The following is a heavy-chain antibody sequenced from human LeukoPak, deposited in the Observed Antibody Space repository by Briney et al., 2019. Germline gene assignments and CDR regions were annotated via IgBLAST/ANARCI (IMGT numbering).Heavy chain of an antibody. CDR1: GYTFTGYY. D-gene: IGHD5-24*01. CDR2: INPNSGGT. J-gene: IGHJ4*02. Sequence: ASVKVSCKASGYTFTGYYMHWVRQAPGQGLEWMGWINPNSGGTNYAQKFQGRVTMTRDTSISTAYMELSRLRSDDTAVYYCARDGVRDGLYFDYWGQGILVTVSS. V-gene: IGHV1-2*02. CDR3: ARDGVRDGLYFDY.